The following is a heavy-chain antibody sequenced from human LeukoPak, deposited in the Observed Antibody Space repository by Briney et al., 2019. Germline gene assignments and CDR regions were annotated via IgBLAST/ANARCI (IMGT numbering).Heavy chain of an antibody. CDR2: INPDGSTI. D-gene: IGHD3-9*01. J-gene: IGHJ4*02. Sequence: PGGSLRLSCAGSAFTFSNYWMHWVRQVPGKGLVWVSRINPDGSTITYADSVKGRFTISRDNARNTLYLQMNSLRAEDTAVYYCANVLRYFDWLPIDYWGQGTLVTVSS. V-gene: IGHV3-74*03. CDR3: ANVLRYFDWLPIDY. CDR1: AFTFSNYW.